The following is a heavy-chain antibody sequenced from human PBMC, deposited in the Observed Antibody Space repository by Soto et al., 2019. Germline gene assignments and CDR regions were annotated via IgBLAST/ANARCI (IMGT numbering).Heavy chain of an antibody. J-gene: IGHJ4*02. CDR1: GYNFAGYW. CDR2: IYPSDSDT. Sequence: XESLTISCKGSGYNFAGYWIALVRQMPGKGLELIGIIYPSDSDTRYRPSFQGQVTISADKSISSAYLQWSSLRASDTAMYYCARGGVSTRTFDYWGQGTPVTVSS. D-gene: IGHD3-3*01. V-gene: IGHV5-51*01. CDR3: ARGGVSTRTFDY.